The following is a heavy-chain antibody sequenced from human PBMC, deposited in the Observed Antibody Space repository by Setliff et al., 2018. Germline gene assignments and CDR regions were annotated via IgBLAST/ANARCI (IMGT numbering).Heavy chain of an antibody. D-gene: IGHD1-26*01. J-gene: IGHJ4*02. CDR2: IHPWGGSSEST. Sequence: SETLSLTCAVSGGPTIGYYWTWIRQAPGKGLEWIGYIHPWGGSSESTNYSPSLKSRVTISLDKSKSQFSLKLTSVTVADTAVYYCARGLHSGTYWGTRPLGLDYWGQGSLVTVSS. CDR3: ARGLHSGTYWGTRPLGLDY. V-gene: IGHV4-59*08. CDR1: GGPTIGYY.